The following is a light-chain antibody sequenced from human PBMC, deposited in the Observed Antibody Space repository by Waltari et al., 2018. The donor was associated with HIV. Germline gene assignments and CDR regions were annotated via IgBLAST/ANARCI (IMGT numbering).Light chain of an antibody. Sequence: QSALTQPASVSGSPGQSITISCTGTSSDIGGYNYVSWHQHHPGRAPKLIIFEVSKRPSGGSNRFAGSKSGNTASLIISGRLAEDDADYYCSSYTSGTTWVFGGGTKLTVL. CDR1: SSDIGGYNY. CDR3: SSYTSGTTWV. J-gene: IGLJ3*02. V-gene: IGLV2-14*01. CDR2: EVS.